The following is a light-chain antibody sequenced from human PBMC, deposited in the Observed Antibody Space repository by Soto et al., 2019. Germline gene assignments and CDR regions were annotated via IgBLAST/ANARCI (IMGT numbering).Light chain of an antibody. J-gene: IGKJ5*01. CDR2: AAS. Sequence: MAECRAGLAGSLGWRPNITNRASQSISSYLNWYQQKPGKAPKLLIYAASSLQSGVPSRFSGSGSGTDFTLTICSLQPDDFATYSCQQRYSTPLTFGHGTLLEIK. CDR1: QSISSY. V-gene: IGKV1-39*01. CDR3: QQRYSTPLT.